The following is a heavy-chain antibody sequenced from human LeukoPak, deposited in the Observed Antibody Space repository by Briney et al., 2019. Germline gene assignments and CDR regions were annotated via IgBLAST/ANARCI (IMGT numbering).Heavy chain of an antibody. Sequence: GGSLRLSCAASGFTFSSYAMSWVRQAPGKGLEWVSAISGSGGSTYYADSVKGRFTISRDNSKNTLYLQMNSLRAEDTAVYYCAKDLRYCSAGTCYSEYYFDYWGQGTLVTVSS. CDR1: GFTFSSYA. CDR3: AKDLRYCSAGTCYSEYYFDY. CDR2: ISGSGGST. D-gene: IGHD2-15*01. J-gene: IGHJ4*02. V-gene: IGHV3-23*01.